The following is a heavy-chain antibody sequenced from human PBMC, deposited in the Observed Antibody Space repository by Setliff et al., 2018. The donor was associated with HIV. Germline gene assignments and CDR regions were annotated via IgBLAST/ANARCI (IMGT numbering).Heavy chain of an antibody. CDR3: ADSTYYYYYGMDV. J-gene: IGHJ6*02. CDR2: ISGDNGNT. D-gene: IGHD6-13*01. CDR1: GGAFSSYA. V-gene: IGHV1-18*01. Sequence: SVKVSCKASGGAFSSYALSWVRQAPGQGLEWMGWISGDNGNTNAQKLQGRVTMTTDTSTSTAYMELSSLRSEDTAVYYCADSTYYYYYGMDVWGQGTTVTVSS.